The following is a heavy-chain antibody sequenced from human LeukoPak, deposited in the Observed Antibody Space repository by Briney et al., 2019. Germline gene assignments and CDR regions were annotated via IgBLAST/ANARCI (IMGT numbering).Heavy chain of an antibody. V-gene: IGHV1-69*05. Sequence: GASVKVSCKASGGTFSSYAISWVRQAPGQGLEWMGGIIPIFGTANYAQKFQGRVTITTDESTSTAYMELSSLRSEDTAVYYCARGGCSSTSCYRPLDYWGQGTLVTVSS. J-gene: IGHJ4*02. CDR3: ARGGCSSTSCYRPLDY. CDR1: GGTFSSYA. D-gene: IGHD2-2*02. CDR2: IIPIFGTA.